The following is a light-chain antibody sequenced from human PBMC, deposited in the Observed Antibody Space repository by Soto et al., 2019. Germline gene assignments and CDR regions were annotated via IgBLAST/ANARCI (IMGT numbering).Light chain of an antibody. CDR1: QSIYKW. Sequence: DMERAQSPSTLSETGEERLTINGRASQSIYKWLAWYQQKPGKAPKLLIYDASNLQRGVPSRFSGSGYGTEFAITISSLQPDEFATYYCQQYKTYPWAFGQGTKVDIK. CDR2: DAS. V-gene: IGKV1-5*01. CDR3: QQYKTYPWA. J-gene: IGKJ1*01.